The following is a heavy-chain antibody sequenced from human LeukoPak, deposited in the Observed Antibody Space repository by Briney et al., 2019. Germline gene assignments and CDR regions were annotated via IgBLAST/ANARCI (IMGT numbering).Heavy chain of an antibody. CDR2: IKQYGSEK. Sequence: GGSLRLSCAASGFTFSNYWMSWVRQAPGKGLEWVANIKQYGSEKYYVDSVKGRFTISRDNAKNSLYLQINSLTAEDTAVYYCARGDYFGSGTSFIDAFDIWGQGTMVTVS. CDR3: ARGDYFGSGTSFIDAFDI. J-gene: IGHJ3*02. D-gene: IGHD3-10*01. CDR1: GFTFSNYW. V-gene: IGHV3-7*01.